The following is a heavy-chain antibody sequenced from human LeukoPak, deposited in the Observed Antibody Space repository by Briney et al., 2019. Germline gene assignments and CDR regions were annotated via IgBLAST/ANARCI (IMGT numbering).Heavy chain of an antibody. V-gene: IGHV3-9*01. CDR1: GFTFDNYP. CDR3: ARRTLTTSSRGPFDS. CDR2: INENSATI. Sequence: GGSLRLSCAASGFTFDNYPMHWVRQVPGRGLEWVLGINENSATIAYADSFEGRFTISRDNAKNSLYLQMNSLRTEDTAFYYCARRTLTTSSRGPFDSWGQGTLVTVSS. D-gene: IGHD1-1*01. J-gene: IGHJ4*02.